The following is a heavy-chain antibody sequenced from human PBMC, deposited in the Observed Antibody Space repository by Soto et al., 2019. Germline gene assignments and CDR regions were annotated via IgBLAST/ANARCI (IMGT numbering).Heavy chain of an antibody. V-gene: IGHV1-69*01. CDR1: GGTFSTLA. Sequence: QVQLVQSGTEVKKPGSSVKVSCKASGGTFSTLAVSWVRQAPGQGLEWMGGIIPIFGRPVYAQKFQGRVTITADESTSIVYMELSSLSSEDTAVYYCAWAPYEDYAVPEPNYFDSWGQGTLVTVSS. D-gene: IGHD4-17*01. J-gene: IGHJ4*02. CDR2: IIPIFGRP. CDR3: AWAPYEDYAVPEPNYFDS.